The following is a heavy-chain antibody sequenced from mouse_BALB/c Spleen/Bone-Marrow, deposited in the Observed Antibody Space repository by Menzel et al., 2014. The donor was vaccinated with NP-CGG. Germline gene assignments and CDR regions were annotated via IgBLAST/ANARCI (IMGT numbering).Heavy chain of an antibody. D-gene: IGHD2-3*01. CDR1: GFSLTNYG. CDR2: IWAGGST. V-gene: IGHV2-9*02. J-gene: IGHJ2*01. CDR3: ARRGDGYYLDY. Sequence: VKLLESGPGLVAPSQSLSITCTVSGFSLTNYGVHWVRQPPGKGLEWLRVIWAGGSTNYNSALMSRLSISKDNSKNQVFLKMNSLQTDDTAMYYCARRGDGYYLDYWGQGTTLAVSS.